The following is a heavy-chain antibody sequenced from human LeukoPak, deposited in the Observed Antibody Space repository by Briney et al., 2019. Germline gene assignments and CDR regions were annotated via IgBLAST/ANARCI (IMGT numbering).Heavy chain of an antibody. CDR2: INWNGGST. CDR3: VRYGDDFNFDY. CDR1: GFTFENYA. Sequence: GGSLSLSCAASGFTFENYAMSWFRKAPGKGLEWVSGINWNGGSTGYADSVKGRFTISRDNAKNTLYLQMSSLRAEDTAVYFCVRYGDDFNFDYWGQGSLVTVSS. J-gene: IGHJ4*02. V-gene: IGHV3-20*04. D-gene: IGHD5-24*01.